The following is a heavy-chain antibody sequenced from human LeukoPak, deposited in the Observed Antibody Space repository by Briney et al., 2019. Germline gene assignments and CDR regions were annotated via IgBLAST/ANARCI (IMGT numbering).Heavy chain of an antibody. D-gene: IGHD3-3*01. CDR3: ARELYDTIFGVVIQAFDY. CDR2: ISSSGSTI. J-gene: IGHJ4*02. Sequence: PGGSLRLSCAASGFTFSDYYMSWIRQAPGKGLEWVSYISSSGSTIYYADSVKGRFTISRDNAKNSLYLQMNSLRAEDTAVYYCARELYDTIFGVVIQAFDYWGQGTLVTVSS. V-gene: IGHV3-11*01. CDR1: GFTFSDYY.